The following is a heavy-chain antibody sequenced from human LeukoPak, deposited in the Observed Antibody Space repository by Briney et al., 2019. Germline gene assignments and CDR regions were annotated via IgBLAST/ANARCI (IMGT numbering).Heavy chain of an antibody. Sequence: SQTLSLTCAISGDSVSSNSAAWDWIRQPPSRGLEWLGRTYYRSKWNNDYARYMKSRIIINPATSQNPFSLQLNSVTPEDTAVYYGARSVGDIDIWGHGSMVTVSS. CDR3: ARSVGDIDI. CDR1: GDSVSSNSAA. D-gene: IGHD2-2*01. CDR2: TYYRSKWNN. J-gene: IGHJ3*02. V-gene: IGHV6-1*01.